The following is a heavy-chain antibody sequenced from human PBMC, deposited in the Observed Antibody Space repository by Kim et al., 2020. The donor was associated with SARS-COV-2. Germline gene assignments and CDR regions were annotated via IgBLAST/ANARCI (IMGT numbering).Heavy chain of an antibody. CDR3: AKDQENGYTDAFDV. J-gene: IGHJ3*01. Sequence: YGDSVKGRFTVSRDNSKNTLFLQMNSLRPEDTAIYYCAKDQENGYTDAFDVWGQGTMVTVSS. V-gene: IGHV3-30*02. D-gene: IGHD2-2*02.